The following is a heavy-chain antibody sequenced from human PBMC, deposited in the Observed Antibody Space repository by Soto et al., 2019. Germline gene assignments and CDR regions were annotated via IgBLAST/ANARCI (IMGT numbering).Heavy chain of an antibody. CDR3: ARRGGYCSSTSCHKYYFDY. Sequence: SETLSVTCTVSGGSISSSSYYWGWIRQPPGRGLEWIGSIYYSGSTYYNPSLKSRVTISVDTSKNQFSLKLSSVTAADTAVYYCARRGGYCSSTSCHKYYFDYWGQGTLVTVSS. J-gene: IGHJ4*02. V-gene: IGHV4-39*01. CDR1: GGSISSSSYY. CDR2: IYYSGST. D-gene: IGHD2-2*02.